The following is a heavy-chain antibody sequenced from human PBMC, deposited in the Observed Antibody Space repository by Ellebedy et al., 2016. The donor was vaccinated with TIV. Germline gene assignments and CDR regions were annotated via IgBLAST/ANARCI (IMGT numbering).Heavy chain of an antibody. V-gene: IGHV5-51*01. D-gene: IGHD6-19*01. CDR3: ARMVYGSGWDEYFDP. Sequence: GESLKISCKGSGYSFTTYWIGWVRQMPGKGLEWMGIIYPGDSDTRYSPSSQGQVTISADKSISTVYLQWRSLQASDTAVYYCARMVYGSGWDEYFDPWGQGTLVTVSP. CDR1: GYSFTTYW. CDR2: IYPGDSDT. J-gene: IGHJ5*02.